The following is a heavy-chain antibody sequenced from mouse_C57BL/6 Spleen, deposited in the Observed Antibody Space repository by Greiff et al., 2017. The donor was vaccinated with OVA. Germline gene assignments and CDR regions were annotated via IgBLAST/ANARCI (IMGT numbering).Heavy chain of an antibody. V-gene: IGHV1-18*01. Sequence: EVKLMESGPELVKPGASVKIPCKASGYTFTDYNMDWVKQSHGKSLEWIGDINPNNGGTIYNQKFKGKATLTVDKSSSTAYMELRSLTSEDTAVYYCALYDYDLDYWGQGTSVTVSS. J-gene: IGHJ4*01. CDR1: GYTFTDYN. D-gene: IGHD2-4*01. CDR2: INPNNGGT. CDR3: ALYDYDLDY.